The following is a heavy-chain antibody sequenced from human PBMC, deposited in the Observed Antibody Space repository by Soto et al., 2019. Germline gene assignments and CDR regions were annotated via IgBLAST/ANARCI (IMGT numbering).Heavy chain of an antibody. V-gene: IGHV4-30-4*01. CDR3: ARGPYQLLLDNISYYCMDV. Sequence: QVQLQESGPGLVKPSQTLSLTCTVSGGSISSGDYYWSWIRQPPGKGLEWLGYIYYSGSTYYNPSLTGRVTIPVDTSKNQCSLKVSSVTAADKAVNYCARGPYQLLLDNISYYCMDVWGQGTTVTVSS. CDR2: IYYSGST. D-gene: IGHD2-2*01. J-gene: IGHJ6*02. CDR1: GGSISSGDYY.